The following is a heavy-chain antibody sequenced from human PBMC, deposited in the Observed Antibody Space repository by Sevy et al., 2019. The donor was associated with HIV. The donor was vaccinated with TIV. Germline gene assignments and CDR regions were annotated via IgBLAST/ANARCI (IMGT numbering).Heavy chain of an antibody. CDR3: AKDAQHTPVGYFLGELLPTPPDY. D-gene: IGHD3-10*01. CDR2: ISGSGGST. Sequence: GGSLRLSCAASGFTFSSYAMSWVRQAPGKGLEWDSAISGSGGSTYYADSVKGRFTISRDNSKNTLYLQINSLRAEDTAVYYCAKDAQHTPVGYFLGELLPTPPDYWGQGTLVTVSS. CDR1: GFTFSSYA. J-gene: IGHJ4*02. V-gene: IGHV3-23*01.